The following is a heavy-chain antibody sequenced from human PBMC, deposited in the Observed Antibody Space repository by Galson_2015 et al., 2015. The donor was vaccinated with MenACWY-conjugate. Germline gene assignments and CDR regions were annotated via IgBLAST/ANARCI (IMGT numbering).Heavy chain of an antibody. CDR1: GYTFTSNW. V-gene: IGHV5-51*01. D-gene: IGHD1-1*01. J-gene: IGHJ3*02. Sequence: QSGAEVKKPGESLKFSCTGSGYTFTSNWIGWVRQMPGKGLEWMGIIYPGDSDTRYTPSFQGHVTISADKSTSTAFMELRSLRFDDMAVYYCARGGTSQELERRLDHAFDIWGQGTMVTVSS. CDR3: ARGGTSQELERRLDHAFDI. CDR2: IYPGDSDT.